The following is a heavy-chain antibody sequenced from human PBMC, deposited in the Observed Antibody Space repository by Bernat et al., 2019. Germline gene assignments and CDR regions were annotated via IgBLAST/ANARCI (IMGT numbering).Heavy chain of an antibody. CDR2: ISWNSGTI. V-gene: IGHV3-9*03. CDR1: GFTFDDYA. CDR3: ARTKWLQSTYYFDY. Sequence: EVQLVESGGGLVQPGRSLRLSCVASGFTFDDYAMHWVRQAPGKGLEWVSGISWNSGTIGYADSVKGRFTISRDNAKNSLYLQMNSLRVEDMALYYCARTKWLQSTYYFDYWGQGTLVTVSS. J-gene: IGHJ4*02. D-gene: IGHD5-24*01.